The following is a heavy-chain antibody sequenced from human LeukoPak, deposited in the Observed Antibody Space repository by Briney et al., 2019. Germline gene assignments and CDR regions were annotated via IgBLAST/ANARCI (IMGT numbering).Heavy chain of an antibody. CDR3: AAYESSGYSFDY. Sequence: GGTLRLSCAASGFTFSSYWMHWVRQAPGKGRVWGLRLNSDGSSTTYAESVKGRSTMSRDNAKNTLYLQMSSERAEDTAVYYCAAYESSGYSFDYWGQGILVTVSS. CDR1: GFTFSSYW. J-gene: IGHJ4*02. V-gene: IGHV3-74*01. D-gene: IGHD3-22*01. CDR2: LNSDGSST.